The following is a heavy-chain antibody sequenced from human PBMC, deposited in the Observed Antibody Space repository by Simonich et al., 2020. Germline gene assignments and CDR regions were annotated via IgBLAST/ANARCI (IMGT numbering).Heavy chain of an antibody. CDR3: ARWAYSSSYFDY. CDR1: GGSISSSSYY. Sequence: QLQLQESGPGLVKPSETLSLTCTVSGGSISSSSYYWGWIRQPPGKGLEWIGSIYYSGRHYYNPPLKRRVTISVDTSKNQFSLKLSSVTAADTAVYYCARWAYSSSYFDYWGQGTLVTVSS. CDR2: IYYSGRH. V-gene: IGHV4-39*01. D-gene: IGHD6-6*01. J-gene: IGHJ4*02.